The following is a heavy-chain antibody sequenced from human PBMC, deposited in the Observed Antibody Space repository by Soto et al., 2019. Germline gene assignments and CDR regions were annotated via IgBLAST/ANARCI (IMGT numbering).Heavy chain of an antibody. CDR3: ARARGRSGWYGDY. V-gene: IGHV3-21*01. D-gene: IGHD6-19*01. CDR1: GFTFSSYS. J-gene: IGHJ4*02. Sequence: EVQLVESGGGLVKPGGSLRLSCAASGFTFSSYSMNWVRQAPGKGLEWVSSISSSSSYIYYADSVKGRFTISRDNAKNSRYLQINSLRAEDTAVYYCARARGRSGWYGDYWCQGTLVTESS. CDR2: ISSSSSYI.